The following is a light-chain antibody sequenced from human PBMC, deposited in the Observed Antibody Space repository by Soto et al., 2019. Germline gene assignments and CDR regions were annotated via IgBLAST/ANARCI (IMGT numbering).Light chain of an antibody. CDR2: GAS. V-gene: IGKV3-15*01. CDR3: QQYNNWPLT. J-gene: IGKJ4*01. CDR1: QSVSSN. Sequence: LSCRASQSVSSNLSWYQQKPGQAPRLLIYGASTRATGIPARFSGSGSGTEFTLTISSLQSEDFAVYYCQQYNNWPLTFGGGTKVDIK.